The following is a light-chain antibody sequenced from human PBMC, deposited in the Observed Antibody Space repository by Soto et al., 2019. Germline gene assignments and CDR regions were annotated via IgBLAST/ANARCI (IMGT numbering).Light chain of an antibody. J-gene: IGLJ1*01. CDR2: YDN. CDR1: NIGSKR. Sequence: SYELTQPPSVSVAPAKPARLTCGGDNIGSKRVHWYRQKPGQAPVLVIYYDNDRPSGIPERFSGSNSGNTATLTINRGEAVDEAHYYRKVWDITNDHYVFGTGTKLTLL. V-gene: IGLV3-21*04. CDR3: KVWDITNDHYV.